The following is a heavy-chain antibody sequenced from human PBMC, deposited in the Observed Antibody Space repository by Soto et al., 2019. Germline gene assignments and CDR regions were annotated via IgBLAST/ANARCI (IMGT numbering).Heavy chain of an antibody. Sequence: PGGSLRLSCAASGFTFSSYGMYWVRQAPGKGLEWVAVIWYDGSNKYYAESVKGRFTISRDNSKNTLYLQMNSLRAEDTAVYYCARDSHVGSGWQLTADYWGQGTLVTVSS. D-gene: IGHD6-19*01. CDR1: GFTFSSYG. CDR2: IWYDGSNK. CDR3: ARDSHVGSGWQLTADY. J-gene: IGHJ4*02. V-gene: IGHV3-33*01.